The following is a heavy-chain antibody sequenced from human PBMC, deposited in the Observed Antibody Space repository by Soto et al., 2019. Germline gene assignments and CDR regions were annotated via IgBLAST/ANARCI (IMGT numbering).Heavy chain of an antibody. D-gene: IGHD6-19*01. J-gene: IGHJ4*02. CDR1: GFNFSSYV. CDR2: IWYDGGNK. CDR3: ARDGQWLPRDGLRSSYYFDY. Sequence: QVQLVESGGGVVQPGRSLRLSCGASGFNFSSYVMHWVRQAPGKGLEWVAVIWYDGGNKYYADSVKGRFTISRDNSKNTLYLQMNSLRAEDTAVYYCARDGQWLPRDGLRSSYYFDYWGQGTLVTVSS. V-gene: IGHV3-33*01.